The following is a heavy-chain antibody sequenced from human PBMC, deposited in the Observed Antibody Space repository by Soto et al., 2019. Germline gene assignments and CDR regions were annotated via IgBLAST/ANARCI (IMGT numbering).Heavy chain of an antibody. J-gene: IGHJ4*02. CDR2: INPSGGGT. Sequence: QAHLEQSGTEVKKPGASVKVSCKASGYTFLDFYIHWVRQAPGQGLEWMGFINPSGGGTTYAQQFQGRLTMTRDTSTSTVYMELISLTSEDTAIYYCARDKPFSADYWGQGTLVT. D-gene: IGHD3-3*02. V-gene: IGHV1-46*01. CDR3: ARDKPFSADY. CDR1: GYTFLDFY.